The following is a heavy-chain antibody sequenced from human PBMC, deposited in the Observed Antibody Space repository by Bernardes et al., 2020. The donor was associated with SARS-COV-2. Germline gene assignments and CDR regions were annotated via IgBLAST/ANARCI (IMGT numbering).Heavy chain of an antibody. J-gene: IGHJ6*02. CDR2: INPNRGGT. V-gene: IGHV1-2*02. CDR1: GYTFTGDY. CDR3: AIPPTNYDRYGMDV. D-gene: IGHD3-22*01. Sequence: ASVKVSCKASGYTFTGDYMHWVRQAPGQGLEWMGWINPNRGGTNYAQKFQGRVTMTRDTSISTAYMELSRLRSDDTAMYYCAIPPTNYDRYGMDVWGQGTTVTVSS.